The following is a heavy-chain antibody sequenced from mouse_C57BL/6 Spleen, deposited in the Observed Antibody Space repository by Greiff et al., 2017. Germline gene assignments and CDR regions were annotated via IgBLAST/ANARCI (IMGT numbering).Heavy chain of an antibody. Sequence: EVKVVESGGGLVKPGGSLKLSCAASGFTFSGYAMSWVRQAPEKRLEWVASISGGGSYIYYPDNVKGRFTISRDNAKNHLFLQMSSLKSEDRAMXYCARDRDEKAMDYWGQGTSVTVSS. CDR3: ARDRDEKAMDY. CDR1: GFTFSGYA. V-gene: IGHV5-4*01. CDR2: ISGGGSYI. J-gene: IGHJ4*01. D-gene: IGHD3-3*01.